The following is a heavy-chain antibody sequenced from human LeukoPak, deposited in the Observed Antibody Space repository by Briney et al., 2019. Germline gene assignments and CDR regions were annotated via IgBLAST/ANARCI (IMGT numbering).Heavy chain of an antibody. CDR2: IYYSGNT. CDR1: GGSVSSGSYY. CDR3: ARGGTRAVASSLDY. J-gene: IGHJ4*02. Sequence: PSETRSLTCTVSGGSVSSGSYYWSWIRQPPGKGLEWIGYIYYSGNTNYNPSLKSRVSISVDTSKNQFSLKVSSVTAADTAVYYCARGGTRAVASSLDYWGQGTLVTVSS. V-gene: IGHV4-61*01. D-gene: IGHD6-19*01.